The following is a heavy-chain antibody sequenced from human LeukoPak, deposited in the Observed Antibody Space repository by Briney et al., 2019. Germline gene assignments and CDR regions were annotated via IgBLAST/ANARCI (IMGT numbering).Heavy chain of an antibody. Sequence: ASETLSLTCTVSGGSISSGGYYWSWIRQHPGKGLEWIGYIYYSGSTYYNPSLKSRVTISVDTSKNQFSLKLSSVTAADTAVYYCARDLASSGTWFDPWGQGTLVTVSS. CDR1: GGSISSGGYY. CDR2: IYYSGST. D-gene: IGHD1-1*01. V-gene: IGHV4-31*03. J-gene: IGHJ5*02. CDR3: ARDLASSGTWFDP.